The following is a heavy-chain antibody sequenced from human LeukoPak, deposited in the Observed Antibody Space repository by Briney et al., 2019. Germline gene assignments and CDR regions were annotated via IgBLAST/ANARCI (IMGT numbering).Heavy chain of an antibody. D-gene: IGHD3-22*01. J-gene: IGHJ4*02. V-gene: IGHV1-46*01. CDR3: ARESDYYDSSGYYGY. CDR1: GYTFTNYY. CDR2: INPSGGST. Sequence: GASVTVSFKASGYTFTNYYMHWVGQAPGQGGEGMGLINPSGGSTSYAQKFQGRVTMTRDMSTSTVYMELSSLRSEDTAVYYCARESDYYDSSGYYGYWGQGTLVTVSS.